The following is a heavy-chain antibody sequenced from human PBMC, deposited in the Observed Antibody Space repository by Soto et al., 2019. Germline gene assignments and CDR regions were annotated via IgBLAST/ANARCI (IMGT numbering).Heavy chain of an antibody. CDR2: IYYSGST. J-gene: IGHJ6*02. CDR1: GGSISSGGYY. D-gene: IGHD4-4*01. CDR3: AREGTTVTRFDDYYYYGMDV. Sequence: QVQLQESGPGLVKPSQTLSLTCTVSGGSISSGGYYWSWIRQHPGKGLEWIGYIYYSGSTYYNPSLKSRVNISVDTSKNQFSLKLSSVTAADTAVYYCAREGTTVTRFDDYYYYGMDVWGQGTTVTVSS. V-gene: IGHV4-31*03.